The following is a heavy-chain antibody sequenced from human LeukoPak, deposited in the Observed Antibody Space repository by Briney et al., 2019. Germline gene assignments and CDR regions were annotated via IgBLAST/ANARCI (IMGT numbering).Heavy chain of an antibody. V-gene: IGHV4-59*02. CDR1: GDSVKSYY. J-gene: IGHJ3*02. CDR2: MYFSGST. CDR3: AREDGGAFDI. Sequence: SETLSLTCAVSGDSVKSYYWNWIRQPPGRGLEWIGFMYFSGSTNYSPSLKSRVTMAIDTSKNQFSLKLTSVTAADTAVYYCAREDGGAFDIWGQGTMVTVSS. D-gene: IGHD3-16*01.